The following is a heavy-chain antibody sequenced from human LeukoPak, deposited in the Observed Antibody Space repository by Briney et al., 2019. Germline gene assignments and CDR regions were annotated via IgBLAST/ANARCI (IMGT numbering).Heavy chain of an antibody. J-gene: IGHJ4*02. D-gene: IGHD3-22*01. CDR1: GYTFTGYY. CDR3: ARDRHHFGYSRYYQDY. CDR2: INPNSGDT. Sequence: GASVKVSCKASGYTFTGYYIHWMRQAPGQGLEWMGRINPNSGDTHYAQKFQGRVTMTSDTSMSAAYMELSRLQSDDMAVYYCARDRHHFGYSRYYQDYWGQGTLVTVSS. V-gene: IGHV1-2*06.